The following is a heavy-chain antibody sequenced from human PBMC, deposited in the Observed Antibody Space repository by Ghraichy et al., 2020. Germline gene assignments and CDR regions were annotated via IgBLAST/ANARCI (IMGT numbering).Heavy chain of an antibody. CDR1: GYTFTGYY. J-gene: IGHJ5*02. D-gene: IGHD1-26*01. CDR3: ARVGIVGDYNWFDP. Sequence: ASAKVSCKASGYTFTGYYMHWVRQAPGQGLEWMGRIDPKSGGTNYAQKFQGSLTMTRDTSISTAYMELSRLRSDDTAVYYCARVGIVGDYNWFDPWGQGTLVTVSS. CDR2: IDPKSGGT. V-gene: IGHV1-2*06.